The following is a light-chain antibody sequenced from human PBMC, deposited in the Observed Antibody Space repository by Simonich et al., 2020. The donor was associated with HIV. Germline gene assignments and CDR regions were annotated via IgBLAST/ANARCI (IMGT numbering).Light chain of an antibody. J-gene: IGKJ2*01. CDR2: AAS. CDR3: QQSYSTPPYT. Sequence: DIQMTQSPSSLSASVGDRVTIHCRASQSISRYVNWYQQKPGKAPKLLIYAASSLQSGVPSRFSGSGSGTDFTLTISSLQPEDFATYYCQQSYSTPPYTFGQGTKLEIK. V-gene: IGKV1-39*01. CDR1: QSISRY.